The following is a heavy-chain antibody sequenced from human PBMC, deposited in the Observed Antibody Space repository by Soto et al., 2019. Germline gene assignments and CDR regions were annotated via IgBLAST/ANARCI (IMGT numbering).Heavy chain of an antibody. CDR2: INAGNGNT. J-gene: IGHJ4*02. Sequence: ASVKVSCKASGYTFTSYAMHWVRQAPGQRLEWMGWINAGNGNTKYSQKFQGRVTITRDTSASTAYMELSSLRSEDTAVYYCARDRVMSSIAALGLLDYWGQGTLVTASS. CDR3: ARDRVMSSIAALGLLDY. V-gene: IGHV1-3*01. D-gene: IGHD6-6*01. CDR1: GYTFTSYA.